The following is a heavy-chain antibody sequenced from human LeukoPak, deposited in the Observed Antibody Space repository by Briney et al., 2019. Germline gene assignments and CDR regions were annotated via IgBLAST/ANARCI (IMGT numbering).Heavy chain of an antibody. CDR3: ARGYGDDDYYYYYYMDV. J-gene: IGHJ6*03. V-gene: IGHV1-69*13. CDR2: IIPIFGTA. Sequence: ASVKVSCKASGGTFSSYAISWVRQAPGQGLEWMGGIIPIFGTANYAQKFQGRVTITADESTSTAYMELSSLRSEDTAVYYCARGYGDDDYYYYYYMDVWGKGTTVTVSS. CDR1: GGTFSSYA. D-gene: IGHD3-10*01.